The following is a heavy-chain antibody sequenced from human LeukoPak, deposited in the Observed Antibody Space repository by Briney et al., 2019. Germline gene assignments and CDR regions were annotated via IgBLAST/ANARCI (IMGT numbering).Heavy chain of an antibody. CDR3: AKDHSSGWPYCFPY. D-gene: IGHD6-19*01. CDR2: ISASGGST. Sequence: GGSLRLSCAASGFTFSSYGMSWVRQAPGKGLEWVSAISASGGSTYYADSVKGRFTISRDNSKNTLFLQMNSLRAEDTAVYYCAKDHSSGWPYCFPYWGQGTLVTVSS. CDR1: GFTFSSYG. V-gene: IGHV3-23*01. J-gene: IGHJ4*02.